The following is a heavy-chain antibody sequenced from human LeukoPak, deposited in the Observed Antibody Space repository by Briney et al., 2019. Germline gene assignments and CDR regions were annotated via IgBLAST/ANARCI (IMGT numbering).Heavy chain of an antibody. CDR3: AREGHGYSYGTYYHHRLDL. D-gene: IGHD5-18*01. Sequence: PGGSLRLSCAASGFTFSSYWMHWVRQAPGKGLVWVSRINSDGSSTSYADSVKGRFTISRDNAKYTLDLQMSRLRAEATAVYYRAREGHGYSYGTYYHHRLDLWGPGNPVTGSS. CDR2: INSDGSST. J-gene: IGHJ6*02. CDR1: GFTFSSYW. V-gene: IGHV3-74*01.